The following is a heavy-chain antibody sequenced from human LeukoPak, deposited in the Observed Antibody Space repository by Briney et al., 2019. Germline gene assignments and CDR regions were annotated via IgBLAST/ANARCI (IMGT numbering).Heavy chain of an antibody. CDR2: INSDGTGT. J-gene: IGHJ3*02. CDR3: AKHPAFDI. Sequence: GGSLRLSCAASGFTFSSYWMHWVRQAPGKGPVRVSRINSDGTGTMYADSVKGRFTISRDNAKNTLYLQMNSLRAEDTAVYYCAKHPAFDIWGQGTMVTVSS. CDR1: GFTFSSYW. V-gene: IGHV3-74*03.